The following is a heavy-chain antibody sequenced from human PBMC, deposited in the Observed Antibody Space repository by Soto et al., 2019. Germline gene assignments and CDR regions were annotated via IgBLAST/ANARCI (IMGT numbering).Heavy chain of an antibody. CDR3: TTVYYDILTGYFDAEYFQH. Sequence: EVQLVESGGGLVKPGGSLRLSCAASGFTFSNAWMSWVRQAPGKGLEWVGSIKSKTDGGTTDYAAPVKGRFTISRDDSKNTLYLQMNSLKTEDTAVYYCTTVYYDILTGYFDAEYFQHWGQGTLVTVSS. CDR2: IKSKTDGGTT. D-gene: IGHD3-9*01. J-gene: IGHJ1*01. CDR1: GFTFSNAW. V-gene: IGHV3-15*01.